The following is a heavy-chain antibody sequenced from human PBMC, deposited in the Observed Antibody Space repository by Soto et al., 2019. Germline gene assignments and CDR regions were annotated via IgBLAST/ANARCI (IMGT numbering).Heavy chain of an antibody. V-gene: IGHV4-31*03. D-gene: IGHD4-17*01. J-gene: IGHJ4*02. CDR2: IYYSGST. CDR1: GGSISSGGYY. Sequence: SETLSLTCTVSGGSISSGGYYWSWIRQHPGKGLEWIGYIYYSGSTYYNPSLKSRVTISVDTSKNQFSLKLSSVTAADTAVYYCARAVLSYGGFDYWGQGTLVTVSS. CDR3: ARAVLSYGGFDY.